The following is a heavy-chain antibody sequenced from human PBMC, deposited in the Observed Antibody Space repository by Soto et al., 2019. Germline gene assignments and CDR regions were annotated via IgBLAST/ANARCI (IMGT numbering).Heavy chain of an antibody. CDR2: IRSKANSYAT. CDR1: GFTFSGSA. J-gene: IGHJ3*02. Sequence: GGSLRLSCAASGFTFSGSATHWARRASGKGLEWVGRIRSKANSYATAYAASVKGRFTISRDDSKNTAYLQMNSLKTEDTAVYYCTRHAPLNAFDIWGQGTMVTVSS. CDR3: TRHAPLNAFDI. V-gene: IGHV3-73*01.